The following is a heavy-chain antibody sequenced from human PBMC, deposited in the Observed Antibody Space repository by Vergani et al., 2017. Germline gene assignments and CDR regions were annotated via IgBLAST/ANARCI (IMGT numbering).Heavy chain of an antibody. D-gene: IGHD5-24*01. J-gene: IGHJ6*02. Sequence: QVQLVESGGGVVQPGGSLRLSCAASGFTFRNYGMHWVRQAPGKGLEWVAFIRYDGSNEFYADSVKGRFTVSRDNSKRTMYLQMNSLRAEDTAVYRCAKDLFSPLDSPHGYRYDPYYDFYGMDVWGQGTTVTVSS. CDR2: IRYDGSNE. CDR3: AKDLFSPLDSPHGYRYDPYYDFYGMDV. CDR1: GFTFRNYG. V-gene: IGHV3-30*02.